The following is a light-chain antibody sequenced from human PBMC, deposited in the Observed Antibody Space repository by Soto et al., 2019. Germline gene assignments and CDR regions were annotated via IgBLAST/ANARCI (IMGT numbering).Light chain of an antibody. V-gene: IGKV1-39*01. J-gene: IGKJ1*01. CDR1: QSISTY. CDR2: GAY. Sequence: DIQMTQSPSALSASFGDSVTITCRASQSISTYLEWFQQKPGKAPKLLIYGAYTLQSGVPSRFRGSGSGTEFTLTISSLQPEDFATYYCQQRFSTLGWTCGQGTKVDIK. CDR3: QQRFSTLGWT.